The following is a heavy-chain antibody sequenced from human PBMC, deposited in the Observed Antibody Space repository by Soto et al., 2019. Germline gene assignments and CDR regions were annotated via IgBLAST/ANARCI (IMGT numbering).Heavy chain of an antibody. CDR2: IYYSGST. CDR1: GGSISSGDYY. CDR3: ARFGGYSTLRDYENYFDY. D-gene: IGHD3-10*01. J-gene: IGHJ4*02. Sequence: QVQLQESGPGLVKPSQTLSLTCTVSGGSISSGDYYWSWIRQPPGKGLEWIGYIYYSGSTYYNPSLKSRVTISVDTSKNQFSLKLSSVTAADTAVYYCARFGGYSTLRDYENYFDYWGQGTRGTVSS. V-gene: IGHV4-30-4*01.